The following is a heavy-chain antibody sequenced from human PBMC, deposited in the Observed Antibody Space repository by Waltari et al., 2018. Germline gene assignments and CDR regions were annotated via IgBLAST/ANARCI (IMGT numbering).Heavy chain of an antibody. CDR3: ARDLRDTAMVTAFDI. CDR2: IYTSGSSGST. J-gene: IGHJ3*02. V-gene: IGHV4-4*07. CDR1: GGSISSYY. D-gene: IGHD5-18*01. Sequence: QVQLQESGPGLVKASETLSLTCSVSGGSISSYYWSWIRQPAGKGLEWIGRIYTSGSSGSTNYNPSRKSRVTMSVEKSKNQFARKLSSVTAADTAVYYCARDLRDTAMVTAFDIWGQGTMVTVSS.